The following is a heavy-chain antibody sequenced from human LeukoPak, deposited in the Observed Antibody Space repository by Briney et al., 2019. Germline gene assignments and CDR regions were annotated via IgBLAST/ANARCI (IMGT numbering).Heavy chain of an antibody. Sequence: PGGSLRLSCAATGSSFSKSWMTWVRQAPGKGPEWLANINQDGSTKNYVDAVEGRFTISRDNAKNSLYLQMDSLRAEDTAVYYCTRDFAYQQFDYWGQGTLVTVSS. J-gene: IGHJ4*02. CDR1: GSSFSKSW. CDR2: INQDGSTK. V-gene: IGHV3-7*01. D-gene: IGHD2-21*01. CDR3: TRDFAYQQFDY.